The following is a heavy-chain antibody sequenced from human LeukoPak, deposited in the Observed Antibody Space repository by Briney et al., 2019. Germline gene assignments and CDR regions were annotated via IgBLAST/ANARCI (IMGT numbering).Heavy chain of an antibody. Sequence: ASVKVSCKASGYTFTSYGISWVRQAPGQGLEWMGWISAYNGNTNYAQKLQGRVTTTTDTSTSTAYMELRSLRSDDTAVYYCARDAPYSSGWYGHYFDYWGQGTLVTVSS. V-gene: IGHV1-18*01. J-gene: IGHJ4*02. D-gene: IGHD6-19*01. CDR3: ARDAPYSSGWYGHYFDY. CDR2: ISAYNGNT. CDR1: GYTFTSYG.